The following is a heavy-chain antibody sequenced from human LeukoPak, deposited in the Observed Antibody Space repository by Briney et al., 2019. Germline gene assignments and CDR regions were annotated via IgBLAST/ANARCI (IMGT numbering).Heavy chain of an antibody. J-gene: IGHJ3*02. Sequence: GASVKVSCKASGYTFTSYGISWVRQAPGQGLEWMGWISAYNGNTNYAQKLQGRVTMTTDTSTSTAYMELRSLRSDDTAVYYCARGVAVAGRTDAFDIWGQGTMVTVSS. CDR3: ARGVAVAGRTDAFDI. D-gene: IGHD6-19*01. CDR2: ISAYNGNT. V-gene: IGHV1-18*01. CDR1: GYTFTSYG.